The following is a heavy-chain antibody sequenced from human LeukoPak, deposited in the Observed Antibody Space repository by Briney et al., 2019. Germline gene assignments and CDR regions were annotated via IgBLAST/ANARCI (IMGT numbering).Heavy chain of an antibody. CDR2: INHSGST. Sequence: PSETLSLTCAVYGGSFSGYYWSWIRQPPGKGLEWIGEINHSGSTNYNPSLKSRVTISVDTSKNQFSLKLSSVPAADTAVYYCARGTLWGSYSNRRYYYYGMDVWGQGTTVTVSS. CDR3: ARGTLWGSYSNRRYYYYGMDV. CDR1: GGSFSGYY. V-gene: IGHV4-34*01. J-gene: IGHJ6*02. D-gene: IGHD4-11*01.